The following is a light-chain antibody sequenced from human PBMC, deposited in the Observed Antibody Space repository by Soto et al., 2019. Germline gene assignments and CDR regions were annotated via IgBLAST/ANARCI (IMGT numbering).Light chain of an antibody. Sequence: EIVMTQSPATLYVSPGERATLSCRAIQSVNNNLAWYQQKPGQAPRLLIFDASNRATGIPARFSGSGSGTDFTLTISSLEPEDLGVYYCQQRDNWPPKVTFGGGTKVDI. V-gene: IGKV3-11*01. J-gene: IGKJ4*01. CDR2: DAS. CDR1: QSVNNN. CDR3: QQRDNWPPKVT.